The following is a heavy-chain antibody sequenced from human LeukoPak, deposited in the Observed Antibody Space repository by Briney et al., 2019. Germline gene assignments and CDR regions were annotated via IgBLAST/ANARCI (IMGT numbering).Heavy chain of an antibody. Sequence: GASVKVSCKVSGYTLTELSMHWVRQAPGKVLEWMGGFDPEDGETIYAQKFQGRVTMTEDTSTDTAYMELSSLRSEDTAVYYCATEVGARQGFDYWGQGTLVTVSS. D-gene: IGHD1-26*01. CDR3: ATEVGARQGFDY. V-gene: IGHV1-24*01. J-gene: IGHJ4*02. CDR2: FDPEDGET. CDR1: GYTLTELS.